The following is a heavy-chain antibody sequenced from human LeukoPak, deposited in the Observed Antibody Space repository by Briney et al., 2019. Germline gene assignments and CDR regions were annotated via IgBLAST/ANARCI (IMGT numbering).Heavy chain of an antibody. CDR3: AREREGYFDL. V-gene: IGHV4-59*12. CDR2: IYYSGST. J-gene: IGHJ2*01. CDR1: GGSISNYY. Sequence: SETLSLTCTVSGGSISNYYWSWIRQPPGKGLEWIGYIYYSGSTSYNPSLKSRVTISVDTSKNQFSLKLSSVTAADTAVYYCAREREGYFDLWGRGTLVTVSS.